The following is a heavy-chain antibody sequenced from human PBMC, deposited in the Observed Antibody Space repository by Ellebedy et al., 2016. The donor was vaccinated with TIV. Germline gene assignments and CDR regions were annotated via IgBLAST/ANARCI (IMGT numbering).Heavy chain of an antibody. CDR2: IYYRGST. Sequence: MPSETLSLTCTVPGGSISSYYWSWTRQPPGKGLEWIGSIYYRGSTNYNPSLKSRVTISVDTSKNQFPLKLSYVTAADTAVYYGARGMKDSSGDFYWYYDLWGRGTLVTVSS. J-gene: IGHJ2*01. CDR1: GGSISSYY. CDR3: ARGMKDSSGDFYWYYDL. D-gene: IGHD3-22*01. V-gene: IGHV4-59*01.